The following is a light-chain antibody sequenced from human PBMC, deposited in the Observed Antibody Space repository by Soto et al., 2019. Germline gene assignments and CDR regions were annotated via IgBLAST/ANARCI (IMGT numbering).Light chain of an antibody. CDR1: QNLGTLY. V-gene: IGKV3-20*01. CDR3: QQYAGSPRT. Sequence: EIVLTQSPFTLSLSPGERGTLSCRSSQNLGTLYLAWFQQKSGQAPRLLIYSASRRATGIPDRFTGSGSGTDFTLTINRVEPEDFAVYFCQQYAGSPRTFGQGTKVDIK. J-gene: IGKJ1*01. CDR2: SAS.